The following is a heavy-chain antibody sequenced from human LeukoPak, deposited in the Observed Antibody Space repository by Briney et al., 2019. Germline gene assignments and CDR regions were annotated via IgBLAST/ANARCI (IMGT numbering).Heavy chain of an antibody. CDR2: IIPIFGTA. V-gene: IGHV1-69*05. Sequence: SVKVSCKASGGTFSSYAISWVRQAPGQGLEWMGGIIPIFGTANYAQKFQGRVTITTDESTSTAYMELSSLRSEDTAVYYCASDGGCTNGVCYRLDWGQGTLVTVSS. J-gene: IGHJ4*02. CDR1: GGTFSSYA. D-gene: IGHD2-8*01. CDR3: ASDGGCTNGVCYRLD.